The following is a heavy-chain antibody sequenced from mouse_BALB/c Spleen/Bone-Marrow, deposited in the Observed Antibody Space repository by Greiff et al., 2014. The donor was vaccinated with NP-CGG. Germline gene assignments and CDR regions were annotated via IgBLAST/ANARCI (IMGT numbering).Heavy chain of an antibody. CDR3: ARSGERYGAMDY. CDR2: ISNGGTYT. V-gene: IGHV5-4*02. D-gene: IGHD1-1*02. J-gene: IGHJ4*01. CDR1: GFTFSDFY. Sequence: EVNVVESGRGLVKPGGSLKLSCAASGFTFSDFYMFWFLQTPEKRLEWVATISNGGTYTYYPDSVKGRFTISRDNAKNNLYLQMSSLKSEDTAMYYCARSGERYGAMDYWGQGTSVTVTS.